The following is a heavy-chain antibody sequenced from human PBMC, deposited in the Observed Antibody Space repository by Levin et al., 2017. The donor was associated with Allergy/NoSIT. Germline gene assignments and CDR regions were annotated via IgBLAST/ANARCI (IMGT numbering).Heavy chain of an antibody. CDR2: IWYDGSNK. Sequence: GGSLRLSCAASGFTFSSYGMHWVRQAPGKGLEWVAVIWYDGSNKYYADSVKGRFTISRDNSKNTLYLQMNSLRAEDTAVYYCAREIRITIFGVVQGYYGMDVWGQGTTVTVSS. D-gene: IGHD3-3*01. CDR1: GFTFSSYG. V-gene: IGHV3-33*01. J-gene: IGHJ6*02. CDR3: AREIRITIFGVVQGYYGMDV.